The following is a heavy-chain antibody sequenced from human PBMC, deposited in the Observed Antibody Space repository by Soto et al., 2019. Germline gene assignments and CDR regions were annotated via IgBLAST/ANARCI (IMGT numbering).Heavy chain of an antibody. CDR2: IYPGDSDA. J-gene: IGHJ4*02. CDR1: GYSFTTYW. CDR3: ARQGHEGSGYGWGFDT. D-gene: IGHD5-18*01. V-gene: IGHV5-51*01. Sequence: EVLLEQSGAEVREPGESLRISCRGTGYSFTTYWIGWARQVSGKGLEWMGIIYPGDSDARYTSSFEGRVTFSVDVSTNSAHVQGRDLKASDSGVYYCARQGHEGSGYGWGFDTWGQGTLVTVS.